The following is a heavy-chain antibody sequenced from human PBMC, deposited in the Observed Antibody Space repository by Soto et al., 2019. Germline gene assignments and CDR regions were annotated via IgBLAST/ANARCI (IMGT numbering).Heavy chain of an antibody. CDR2: IIPIFGTA. CDR1: GGTFSSYA. V-gene: IGHV1-69*13. CDR3: ARDRRIAVAESTFDY. D-gene: IGHD6-19*01. Sequence: SVKVSCKASGGTFSSYAISWVRQAPGQGLEWMGGIIPIFGTANYSQKFQGRVTITADESTSTAYMELSSLRSEDTAVYYCARDRRIAVAESTFDYWGQGTLVTVSS. J-gene: IGHJ4*02.